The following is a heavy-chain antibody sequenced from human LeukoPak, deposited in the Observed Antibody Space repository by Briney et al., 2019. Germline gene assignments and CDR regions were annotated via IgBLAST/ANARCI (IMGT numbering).Heavy chain of an antibody. CDR2: ISSSSSYI. CDR1: GFTFSSYS. D-gene: IGHD6-19*01. J-gene: IGHJ3*02. CDR3: ARDSSVLRGAFDI. Sequence: GGSLRLSCAASGFTFSSYSMNWVRQAPGKGLEWVSSISSSSSYIYYADSVKGRFTISRVNAKNSLYLQMNSLRAEDTAVYYCARDSSVLRGAFDIWGQGTMVTVSS. V-gene: IGHV3-21*01.